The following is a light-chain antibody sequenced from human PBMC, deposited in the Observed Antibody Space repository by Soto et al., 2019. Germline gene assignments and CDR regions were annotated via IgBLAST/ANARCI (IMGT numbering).Light chain of an antibody. CDR3: SSYSISTAYL. J-gene: IGLJ1*01. Sequence: QSALTQPASVSGSPGQSITISCTGTSSDVGGYDYVSWYQLHPGKAPKLLVFEVNNRPSGVSYSFSGSKSGNTASLTISGLQAEYEADYFCSSYSISTAYLFGTGTKLTVL. CDR1: SSDVGGYDY. CDR2: EVN. V-gene: IGLV2-14*01.